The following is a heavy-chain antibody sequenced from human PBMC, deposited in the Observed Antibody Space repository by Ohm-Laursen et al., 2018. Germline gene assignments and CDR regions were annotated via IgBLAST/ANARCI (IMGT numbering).Heavy chain of an antibody. CDR2: INPNSGGT. CDR3: ARDYRLAVAGPRYYFDY. V-gene: IGHV1-2*02. CDR1: GYTFTGYY. D-gene: IGHD6-19*01. J-gene: IGHJ4*02. Sequence: EASVKVSCKASGYTFTGYYMHWVRQAPGQGLEWMGWINPNSGGTNYAQKFQGRVTMTRDTSISTAYMELSRLRSDDTAVYYCARDYRLAVAGPRYYFDYWGQGTLVTVSS.